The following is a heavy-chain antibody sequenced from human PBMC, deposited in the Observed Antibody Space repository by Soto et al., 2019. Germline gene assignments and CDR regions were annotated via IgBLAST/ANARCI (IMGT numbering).Heavy chain of an antibody. CDR2: ISYDGSNK. V-gene: IGHV3-30-3*01. J-gene: IGHJ6*02. D-gene: IGHD4-17*01. CDR3: ARKHDYGDYYYYYGMDV. Sequence: QVQLVESGGGVVQPGRSLRLSCAASGFTFSSYAMHWVRQAPGKGLEWGAVISYDGSNKYYADSVKGRFTISRDNSKNTLYLQMNSLRAEDTAVYYCARKHDYGDYYYYYGMDVWGQGTTVTVSS. CDR1: GFTFSSYA.